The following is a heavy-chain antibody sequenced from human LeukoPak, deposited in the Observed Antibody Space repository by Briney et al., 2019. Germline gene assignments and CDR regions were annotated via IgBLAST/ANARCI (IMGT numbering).Heavy chain of an antibody. D-gene: IGHD2-8*01. Sequence: ASVKVSCKASGCTFSRYAISWVRQAPGQGLEWMGGIIPIFGTANYAQKFQGRVTNTADESTSTAYMELSSLRSEDTAVYYCARSLSVYRIYYFDDWGQRTLVTVSS. V-gene: IGHV1-69*01. J-gene: IGHJ4*02. CDR2: IIPIFGTA. CDR1: GCTFSRYA. CDR3: ARSLSVYRIYYFDD.